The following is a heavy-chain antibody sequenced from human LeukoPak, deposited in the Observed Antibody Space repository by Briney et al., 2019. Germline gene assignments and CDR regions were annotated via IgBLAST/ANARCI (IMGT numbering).Heavy chain of an antibody. Sequence: SETLSLTCTVSAGSISNYYWSWLRPPPGQGLEWIVYIYNSGSTNYNPSLKSRVTISVDTYKNQFSLKLSSVTAADTAVYYCARHGRWVGPAGYWGQGTLVTVSS. CDR1: AGSISNYY. V-gene: IGHV4-59*08. CDR2: IYNSGST. D-gene: IGHD4-23*01. CDR3: ARHGRWVGPAGY. J-gene: IGHJ4*02.